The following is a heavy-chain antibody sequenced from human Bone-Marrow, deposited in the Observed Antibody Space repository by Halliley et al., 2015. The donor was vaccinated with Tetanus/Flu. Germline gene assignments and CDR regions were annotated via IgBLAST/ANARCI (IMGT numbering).Heavy chain of an antibody. CDR3: ARGDIVLVPVSKGKAPYFDF. Sequence: GRPFYADPVKGRFTISRDKSKNTLFLQMNSLKAEDTAIYYCARGDIVLVPVSKGKAPYFDFWGQGTQVTVSS. D-gene: IGHD2-2*01. CDR2: GRP. V-gene: IGHV3-53*01. J-gene: IGHJ4*02.